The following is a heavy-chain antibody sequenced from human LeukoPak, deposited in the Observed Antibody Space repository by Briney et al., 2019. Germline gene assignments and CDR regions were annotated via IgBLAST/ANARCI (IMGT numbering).Heavy chain of an antibody. D-gene: IGHD3-10*01. CDR2: IIPILGIA. CDR1: GYIFISYG. Sequence: ASVKVSCKASGYIFISYGISWVRQAPGQGLEWMGRIIPILGIANYAQKFQGRVTITADKSTSTAYMELSSLRSEDTAVYYCARVRLQGFGAPTHWFDPWGQGTLVTVSS. V-gene: IGHV1-69*04. CDR3: ARVRLQGFGAPTHWFDP. J-gene: IGHJ5*02.